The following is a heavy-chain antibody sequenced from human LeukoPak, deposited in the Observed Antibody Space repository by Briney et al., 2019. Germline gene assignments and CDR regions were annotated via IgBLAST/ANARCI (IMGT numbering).Heavy chain of an antibody. CDR1: GFTFSSYA. D-gene: IGHD5-18*01. CDR3: AKDLYDSYGSRFDY. V-gene: IGHV3-23*01. J-gene: IGHJ4*02. Sequence: PGGSLRLSCAASGFTFSSYAMSWVRQAPGKGLEWVSAISGSDGRTYYADSVKGRFTISRDNSKNTLYLQMNSLRAEDTAAYYCAKDLYDSYGSRFDYWGQGTLVTVSS. CDR2: ISGSDGRT.